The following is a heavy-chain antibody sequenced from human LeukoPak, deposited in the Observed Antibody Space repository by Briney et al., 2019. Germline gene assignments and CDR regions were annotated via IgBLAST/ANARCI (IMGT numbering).Heavy chain of an antibody. CDR1: GDSVSSYY. CDR2: IYVTGST. Sequence: SETLSLTFIVSGDSVSSYYWGWIRQPAGKGLEWIGRIYVTGSTNYNPSLKSRVTMSIDTSKNQFSLKLNSVTAADTAVYYCARDLVTVARKWFDPWGQGILVTVSS. J-gene: IGHJ5*02. D-gene: IGHD4-23*01. CDR3: ARDLVTVARKWFDP. V-gene: IGHV4-4*07.